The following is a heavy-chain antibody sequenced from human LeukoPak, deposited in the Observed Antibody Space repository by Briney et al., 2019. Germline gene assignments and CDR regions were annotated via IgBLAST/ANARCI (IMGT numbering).Heavy chain of an antibody. CDR3: ARQPSEWGFFGAHNWFDP. D-gene: IGHD3-3*01. CDR1: GGSISSYY. Sequence: SETLSLTCTVSGGSISSYYWSWIRQPPGKGLEWIGYIYTSGSTNYNPSLKSRVTISVDTSKNQFSLKLSSVTAADTAVYYCARQPSEWGFFGAHNWFDPWGQGTLVTVSS. V-gene: IGHV4-4*09. J-gene: IGHJ5*02. CDR2: IYTSGST.